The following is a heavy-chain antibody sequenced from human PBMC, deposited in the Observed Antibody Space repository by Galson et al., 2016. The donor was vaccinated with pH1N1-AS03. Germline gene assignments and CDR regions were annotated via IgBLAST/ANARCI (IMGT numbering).Heavy chain of an antibody. J-gene: IGHJ6*03. V-gene: IGHV1-18*01. CDR1: DYTFTNYG. Sequence: SVKVSCKASDYTFTNYGISWVRRAPGQGLEWMGWISTYNGNTNYAQKFQGRVTMTTDTSTSTAYMELRSLRSDDTAVYYCARDYSTSSQYYYYYYMDVWGKGTTVTVSS. CDR3: ARDYSTSSQYYYYYYMDV. D-gene: IGHD6-6*01. CDR2: ISTYNGNT.